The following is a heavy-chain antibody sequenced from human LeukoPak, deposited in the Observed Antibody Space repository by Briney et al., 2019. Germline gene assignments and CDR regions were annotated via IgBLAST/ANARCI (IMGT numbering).Heavy chain of an antibody. CDR2: IYYSGST. CDR1: GGSISSSY. V-gene: IGHV4-59*08. J-gene: IGHJ6*02. CDR3: ARLPVSGGPYGMDV. Sequence: PSETLSLTCTVSGGSISSSYWSWIRQPPGKGLEWIGYIYYSGSTNYNPSLKSRVTISVDTSKNQFSLKLSSVTAADTAVYYCARLPVSGGPYGMDVWGQGTTVTVS. D-gene: IGHD3-16*01.